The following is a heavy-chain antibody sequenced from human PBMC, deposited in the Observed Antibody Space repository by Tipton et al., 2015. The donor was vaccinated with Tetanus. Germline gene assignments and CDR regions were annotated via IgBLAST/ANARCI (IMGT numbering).Heavy chain of an antibody. V-gene: IGHV3-30*04. J-gene: IGHJ3*02. CDR2: ISYDGSNK. Sequence: SLRLSCAASGFTFSSYAMHWVRQAPGKGLEWVAVISYDGSNKYYADSVKGRFTISRDNSKNTLYLQMNSLRAEDTAVYYCARESCYDSSGYATYAFDIWGQGTMVTLSS. CDR1: GFTFSSYA. CDR3: ARESCYDSSGYATYAFDI. D-gene: IGHD3-22*01.